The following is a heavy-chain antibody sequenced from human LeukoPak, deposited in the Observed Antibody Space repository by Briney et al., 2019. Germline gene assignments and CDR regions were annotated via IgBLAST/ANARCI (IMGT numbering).Heavy chain of an antibody. D-gene: IGHD3-16*01. CDR3: ARRGGDTDDFDI. CDR2: VYHSGRT. CDR1: GGSISTYY. V-gene: IGHV4-59*08. J-gene: IGHJ3*02. Sequence: SETLSLTCSVSGGSISTYYWNWIRQPPGKGLEWIGFVYHSGRTKYNPSLKSRVTISVDTAKNQFSLKLSSETAADTAVYYCARRGGDTDDFDIWGQGTKVTVSS.